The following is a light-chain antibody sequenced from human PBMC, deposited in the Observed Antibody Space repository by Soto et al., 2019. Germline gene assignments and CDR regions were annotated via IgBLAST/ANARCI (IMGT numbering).Light chain of an antibody. V-gene: IGLV1-40*01. J-gene: IGLJ1*01. CDR2: GNS. Sequence: QSVLTQPPSVSGAPGQRVTISCTGSSSNIGAGYDVHWYQQLPGTAPKLLIYGNSNRPSGVPDRFSGSKSGTSASLAITGLQAEDEAEYYCQSYDSSLGGHNYVFGTGTKLTVL. CDR1: SSNIGAGYD. CDR3: QSYDSSLGGHNYV.